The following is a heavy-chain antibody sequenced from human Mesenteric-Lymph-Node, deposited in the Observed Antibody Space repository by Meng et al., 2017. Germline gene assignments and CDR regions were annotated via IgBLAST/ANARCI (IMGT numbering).Heavy chain of an antibody. J-gene: IGHJ5*01. Sequence: QITLEESGPTLVKPTETLTLTCNFSGFSLTSTGAGVGWIRQPPGKAPEWLALIYWDDDKRYSPSLKSRLTITKDTSKNQVVLTMTNMDPVDTATYYCAHSRDYGGNLDSWGQGTLVTVSS. CDR2: IYWDDDK. V-gene: IGHV2-5*02. D-gene: IGHD4-23*01. CDR1: GFSLTSTGAG. CDR3: AHSRDYGGNLDS.